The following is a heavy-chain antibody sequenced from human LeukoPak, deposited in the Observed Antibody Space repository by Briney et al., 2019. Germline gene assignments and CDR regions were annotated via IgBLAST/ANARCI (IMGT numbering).Heavy chain of an antibody. CDR2: INQDGSEK. CDR3: ARHVVAVGFDY. D-gene: IGHD3-22*01. V-gene: IGHV3-7*01. J-gene: IGHJ4*02. Sequence: QTGGSLRLSCVASGFTFSSHWMSWVRQAPGKGLEWVANINQDGSEKYYVDSVKGRFTISRDNAKNSLYLQMNSLRAEDTAVYYCARHVVAVGFDYWGQGTLVTVSS. CDR1: GFTFSSHW.